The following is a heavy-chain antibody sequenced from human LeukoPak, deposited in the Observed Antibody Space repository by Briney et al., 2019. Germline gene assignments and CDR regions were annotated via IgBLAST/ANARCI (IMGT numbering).Heavy chain of an antibody. CDR2: SDGGGSST. Sequence: GGSLRLSCAASGFTFSNHWMHWVRQVPGKGPVWVSRSDGGGSSTSYADSVRGRFSISRDNAKSTLYLQINSLRAEDTAVYYCARFSGSGGNHRYYFGNWGQGTLVTVSS. V-gene: IGHV3-74*01. D-gene: IGHD3-10*01. J-gene: IGHJ4*02. CDR3: ARFSGSGGNHRYYFGN. CDR1: GFTFSNHW.